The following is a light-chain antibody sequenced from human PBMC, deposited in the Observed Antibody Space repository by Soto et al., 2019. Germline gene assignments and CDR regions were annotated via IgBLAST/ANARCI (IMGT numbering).Light chain of an antibody. CDR2: DTS. J-gene: IGKJ2*01. CDR1: QDISRF. CDR3: LQHNNYPYT. Sequence: DVQMTQSPSAMSASVGDRVTITCRASQDISRFVAWFQQKPGKAPARLIYDTSSLHPGVPSRFSGSGSGTEFTLAISGLQPEDFATYYCLQHNNYPYTFGQGTKLEIK. V-gene: IGKV1-17*03.